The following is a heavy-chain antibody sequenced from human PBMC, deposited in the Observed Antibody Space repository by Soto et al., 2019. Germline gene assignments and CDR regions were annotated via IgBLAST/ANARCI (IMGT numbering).Heavy chain of an antibody. V-gene: IGHV2-5*02. CDR2: IYWDDNK. CDR1: GFSLTTSEVG. J-gene: IGHJ5*02. D-gene: IGHD3-3*01. CDR3: AHSLRKTIFGVVGGGYWFDP. Sequence: QITLKESGPMLVKPTQTLTLTCTFSGFSLTTSEVGVGWIRQPPGKALEWLALIYWDDNKYYSPSLKNRLAITKDNSKNQVVLTMTNMDPVDTATYYCAHSLRKTIFGVVGGGYWFDPWGQGTLVTVSS.